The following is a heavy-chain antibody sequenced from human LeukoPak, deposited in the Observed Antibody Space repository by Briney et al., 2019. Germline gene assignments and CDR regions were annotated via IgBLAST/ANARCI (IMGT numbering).Heavy chain of an antibody. CDR3: ARDKVGGYSRLFDP. CDR2: IYYSGST. CDR1: GGSISSSSYY. J-gene: IGHJ5*02. Sequence: SETLSLTCTVSGGSISSSSYYWGWIRQPPGKGLGWIGSIYYSGSTYYNPSLKSRVTISVDTSKNQFSLKLSSVTAADTAVYYCARDKVGGYSRLFDPWGQGTLVTVSS. D-gene: IGHD6-13*01. V-gene: IGHV4-39*07.